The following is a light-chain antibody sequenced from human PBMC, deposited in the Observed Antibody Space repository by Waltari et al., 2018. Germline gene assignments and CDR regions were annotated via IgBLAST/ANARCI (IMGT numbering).Light chain of an antibody. CDR1: RIGSES. J-gene: IGLJ2*01. CDR3: QVWDSSRDHVV. CDR2: YNT. Sequence: SYVLTQPPSVSVTPGQTAMITCGENRIGSESVHWYQQKPGQAPVLVIYYNTDRPSGIPERFSGFNSGNTATLTIDRVEAGDEADYYCQVWDSSRDHVVFGGGTKLTVL. V-gene: IGLV3-21*04.